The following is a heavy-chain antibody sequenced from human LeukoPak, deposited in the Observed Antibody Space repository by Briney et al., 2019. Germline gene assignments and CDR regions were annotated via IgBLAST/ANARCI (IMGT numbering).Heavy chain of an antibody. CDR1: GGSISSYY. CDR3: ARRYCSSTSCYFTDAFDI. D-gene: IGHD2-2*01. V-gene: IGHV4-59*01. CDR2: IYYSGST. J-gene: IGHJ3*02. Sequence: SETLSLTCTVSGGSISSYYWSWIRQPPGKGLEWIGYIYYSGSTNYNPSLKSRVTISVDTSKNQFSLKLSSVTAADTAVYYCARRYCSSTSCYFTDAFDIWGQGTMVTVSS.